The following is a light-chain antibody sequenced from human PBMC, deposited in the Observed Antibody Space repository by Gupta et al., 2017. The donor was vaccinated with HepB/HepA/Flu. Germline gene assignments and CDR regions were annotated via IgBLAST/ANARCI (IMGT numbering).Light chain of an antibody. CDR1: QTINSNF. CDR3: QQYGTSPPIT. CDR2: GAS. J-gene: IGKJ5*01. V-gene: IGKV3-20*01. Sequence: EIVLTQSPGTLSLSPGERATLSCSASQTINSNFLAWYQQKPGQAPRLLMYGASRRATGIPDRFSGSGSGTDFTLTISRREPEDFAVYYCQQYGTSPPITFGQGTRLEIK.